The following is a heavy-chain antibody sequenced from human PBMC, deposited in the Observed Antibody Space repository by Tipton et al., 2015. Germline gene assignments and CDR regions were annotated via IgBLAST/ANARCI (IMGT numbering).Heavy chain of an antibody. CDR2: IYYSGSR. D-gene: IGHD3-3*01. V-gene: IGHV4-39*07. CDR3: ARVRYYDFWTGTSYYFDY. J-gene: IGHJ4*02. CDR1: GGSISRTDYY. Sequence: TLSLTCTVSGGSISRTDYYWGWIRQPPGKAPEWIGSIYYSGSRYYNPSLKSRVTISVDRSKNQFSLKLSSVNAADTAVYYCARVRYYDFWTGTSYYFDYWGQGTLVTVSS.